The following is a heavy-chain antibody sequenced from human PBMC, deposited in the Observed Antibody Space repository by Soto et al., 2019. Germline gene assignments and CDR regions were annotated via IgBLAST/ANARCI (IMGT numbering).Heavy chain of an antibody. CDR1: GIIFTGYD. CDR2: IATGGDT. J-gene: IGHJ6*02. Sequence: PGGSLRLSCATSGIIFTGYDMHWVRQARGKGLEWVSRIATGGDTYYSGSVKGRFIISRDSAKNSVYLQMNNLRAGDTAVYYCARAALPSTSLYGMDVWCQGTTVTVSS. CDR3: ARAALPSTSLYGMDV. D-gene: IGHD3-3*02. V-gene: IGHV3-13*01.